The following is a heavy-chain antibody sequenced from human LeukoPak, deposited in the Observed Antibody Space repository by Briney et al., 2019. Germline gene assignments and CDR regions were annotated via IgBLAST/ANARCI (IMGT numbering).Heavy chain of an antibody. CDR2: IYYRGYT. V-gene: IGHV4-39*01. Sequence: AETVPHTCSVSGGPISTSSYYWGWIRQPPGRGLEWIGSIYYRGYTNHNPSLKSRVTISVDTSKTQFSLNLSFVTAEAAAMYCCGRASGWDSDWFDHWG. CDR1: GGPISTSSYY. CDR3: GRASGWDSDWFDH. J-gene: IGHJ5*02. D-gene: IGHD6-19*01.